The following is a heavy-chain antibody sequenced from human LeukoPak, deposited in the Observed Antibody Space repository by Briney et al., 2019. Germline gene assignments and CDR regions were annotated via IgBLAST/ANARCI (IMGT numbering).Heavy chain of an antibody. CDR3: VRGGYGDYGRGS. J-gene: IGHJ5*02. CDR1: GFTFRGYE. V-gene: IGHV3-48*03. CDR2: IYSTGSTT. Sequence: GGSLRLSCVASGFTFRGYEMNWVRQAPGKGLEWISYIYSTGSTTYYADSVKGRFTISRDNAKNSLYLQMNSLRVEDTAVYYCVRGGYGDYGRGSWGQGTLLTVSS. D-gene: IGHD4-17*01.